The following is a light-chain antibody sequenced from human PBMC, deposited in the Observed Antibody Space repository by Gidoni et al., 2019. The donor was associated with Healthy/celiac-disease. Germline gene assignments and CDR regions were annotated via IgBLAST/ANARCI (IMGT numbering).Light chain of an antibody. CDR1: QSISSW. Sequence: DIQMTQSPSPLPAAVGDRVTSTCRASQSISSWWAWDQQKPGKAPKLLIYDDSSLESGIPSRFSGSGSGTEFNLTISSLQPDDFATYYCQQYNSYSPTICTFGPGTKVEIK. CDR2: DDS. V-gene: IGKV1-5*01. J-gene: IGKJ3*01. CDR3: QQYNSYSPTICT.